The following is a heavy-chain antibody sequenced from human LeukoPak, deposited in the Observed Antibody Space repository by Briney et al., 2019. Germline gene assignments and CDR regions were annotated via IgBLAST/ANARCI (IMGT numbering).Heavy chain of an antibody. CDR3: ARVYSSSWYSGYLYMDV. CDR1: GSTLSTYW. Sequence: PGGSLRLSCAGSGSTLSTYWMHWVRQAPGKGLVWVSRIKTDGSTTYYADSVKGRFTISRDNAKNSLYLQMNSLRAEDTAVYYCARVYSSSWYSGYLYMDVWGKGTTVTVSS. CDR2: IKTDGSTT. J-gene: IGHJ6*03. V-gene: IGHV3-74*01. D-gene: IGHD6-13*01.